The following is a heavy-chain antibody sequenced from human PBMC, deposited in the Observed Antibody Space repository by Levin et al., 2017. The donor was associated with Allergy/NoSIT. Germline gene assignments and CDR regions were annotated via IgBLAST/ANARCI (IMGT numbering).Heavy chain of an antibody. Sequence: GESLKISCKVSGYTLSELSIHWVRQAPGKGLEWIGGIDPEDDETVYAQSFQGRVTMTEDTFTDTVYMELSSLRSEDTAVYYCASDSGYQENHNYYGLDVWGQGTTVTVSS. D-gene: IGHD5-12*01. CDR1: GYTLSELS. V-gene: IGHV1-24*01. CDR3: ASDSGYQENHNYYGLDV. CDR2: IDPEDDET. J-gene: IGHJ6*02.